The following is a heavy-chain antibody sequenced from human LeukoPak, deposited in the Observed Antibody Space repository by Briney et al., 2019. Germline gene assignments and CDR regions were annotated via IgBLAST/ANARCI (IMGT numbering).Heavy chain of an antibody. V-gene: IGHV3-21*01. Sequence: PGGSLRLSCAASGFIFRTYSMNWVRQAPGKGLQWVSCISSSSSYIYYADSLKGRFTISRDNAKNSLYLRMHSLRTKDTAVYYCARSNVAGTVFDYWGQGTLVTVSS. CDR1: GFIFRTYS. J-gene: IGHJ4*02. CDR2: ISSSSSYI. CDR3: ARSNVAGTVFDY. D-gene: IGHD6-19*01.